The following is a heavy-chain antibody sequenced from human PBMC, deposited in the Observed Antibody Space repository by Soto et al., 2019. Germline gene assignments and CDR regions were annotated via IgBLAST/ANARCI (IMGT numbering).Heavy chain of an antibody. CDR3: ARGHALRFLEWLPAFDY. D-gene: IGHD3-3*01. CDR2: ISSSGNS. CDR1: GDSISSGTHY. V-gene: IGHV4-31*03. J-gene: IGHJ4*02. Sequence: PSETLSVTCTVSGDSISSGTHYWNWVRQHPGKGLEWIGYISSSGNSYYSQSLKGRVTISVDTSKNQFSLKLSSVTAADTAVYYCARGHALRFLEWLPAFDYWGQGTLVTVSS.